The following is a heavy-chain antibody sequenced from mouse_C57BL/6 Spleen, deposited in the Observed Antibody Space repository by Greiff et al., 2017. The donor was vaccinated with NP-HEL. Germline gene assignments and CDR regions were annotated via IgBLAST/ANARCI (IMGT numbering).Heavy chain of an antibody. D-gene: IGHD2-1*01. CDR2: IDPSDSYT. CDR1: GYTFTSYW. J-gene: IGHJ2*01. V-gene: IGHV1-69*01. CDR3: ARHYCNYYFDH. Sequence: QVQLQQPGAELVMPGASVKLSCKASGYTFTSYWMHWVKQRPGQGLEWIGEIDPSDSYTNYNQKFKGKSTLTVDKSSSTAYMPLSSLTSEDSAVYYCARHYCNYYFDHWGQGTTLTVSS.